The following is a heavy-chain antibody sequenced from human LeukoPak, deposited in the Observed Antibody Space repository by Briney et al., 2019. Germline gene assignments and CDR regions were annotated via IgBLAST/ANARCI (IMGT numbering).Heavy chain of an antibody. J-gene: IGHJ5*02. D-gene: IGHD2-2*01. CDR2: IRYDGSNK. CDR1: GFTFSSYG. Sequence: GGSLRLSCAASGFTFSSYGMHWVRQAPGKGLEWVAFIRYDGSNKYYADSVKGRFTISRDNSKNTLYLQMNSQRAEDTAVYYCAKEAPLCSSTSCYGPNWFDPWGQGTLVTVSS. V-gene: IGHV3-30*02. CDR3: AKEAPLCSSTSCYGPNWFDP.